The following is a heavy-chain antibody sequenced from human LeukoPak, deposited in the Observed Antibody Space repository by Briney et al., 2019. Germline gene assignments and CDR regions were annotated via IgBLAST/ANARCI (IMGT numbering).Heavy chain of an antibody. CDR2: ISGSGGST. V-gene: IGHV3-23*01. J-gene: IGHJ1*01. D-gene: IGHD3-22*01. Sequence: VGSLRLSCAASRFTFSIYAMSWVRQAPGKGLEWVSAISGSGGSTYYADSVKGRFTISRDNSKNTPYLQMNSLRAEDTAVYYCAKDLGDDSSGYYGAGEYFQHWGQGTLVTVSS. CDR3: AKDLGDDSSGYYGAGEYFQH. CDR1: RFTFSIYA.